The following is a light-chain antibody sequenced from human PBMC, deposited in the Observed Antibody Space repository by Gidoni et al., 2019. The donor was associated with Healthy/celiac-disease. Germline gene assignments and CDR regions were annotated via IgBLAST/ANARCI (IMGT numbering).Light chain of an antibody. CDR1: TSNIGAGYD. J-gene: IGLJ2*01. CDR3: QSYDSSLSAHVV. V-gene: IGLV1-40*01. CDR2: GNS. Sequence: QSVLTQPPSASGAPGQRVTISCTASTSNIGAGYDVHWYQQLPGTAPKLLIYGNSNRPAGVPDRFSGSKSGTSASLAITGLQAEDEADYYCQSYDSSLSAHVVFGGGTKLTVL.